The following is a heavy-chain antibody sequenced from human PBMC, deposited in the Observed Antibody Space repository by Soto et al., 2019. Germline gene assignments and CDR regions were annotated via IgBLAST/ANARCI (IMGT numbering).Heavy chain of an antibody. CDR3: ATLNSFGSDY. J-gene: IGHJ4*02. V-gene: IGHV3-74*01. Sequence: GGSLRLSCAASGFTFSNFWMHWVRQAPGKGLVWVSCIYTDGGGATYADSVKGRFTVSRDNAKSTLYLQMNSLRAEDTAVYYCATLNSFGSDYWGRGTLVTVSS. CDR2: IYTDGGGA. CDR1: GFTFSNFW. D-gene: IGHD5-18*01.